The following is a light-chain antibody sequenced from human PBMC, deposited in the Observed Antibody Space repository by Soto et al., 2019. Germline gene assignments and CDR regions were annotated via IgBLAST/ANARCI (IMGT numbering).Light chain of an antibody. CDR3: QQSYSTPYT. CDR2: GAS. CDR1: QNIINF. J-gene: IGKJ2*01. V-gene: IGKV1-39*01. Sequence: DIQMTQFPSSLSESVGDRVTITCRASQNIINFLNWYQQKPGKAPNLLIYGASSLQSGDPSRFSGSGSGTDFTLTIANLQPEDFATYFCQQSYSTPYTFGQGTELEI.